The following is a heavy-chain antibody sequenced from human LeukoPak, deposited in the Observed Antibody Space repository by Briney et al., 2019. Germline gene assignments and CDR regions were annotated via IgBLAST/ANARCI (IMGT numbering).Heavy chain of an antibody. D-gene: IGHD3-3*01. V-gene: IGHV3-21*01. CDR1: GFTFSRHS. J-gene: IGHJ4*02. CDR3: ARDPRLEISGMVIDMLDY. Sequence: GGSLRLSCAASGFTFSRHSMNWVRQAPGKGLEWVSYISSSSSYIYYADSVKGRFAISRDNAKNSLYLQMNSLRAEDSAIYYCARDPRLEISGMVIDMLDYWGRGTLVTVSS. CDR2: ISSSSSYI.